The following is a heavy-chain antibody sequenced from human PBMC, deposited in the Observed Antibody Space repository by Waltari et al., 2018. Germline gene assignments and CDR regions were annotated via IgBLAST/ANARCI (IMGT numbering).Heavy chain of an antibody. CDR1: GGSLSGADYY. V-gene: IGHV4-30-4*08. D-gene: IGHD5-12*01. J-gene: IGHJ3*02. CDR3: ARDRGYSGYDLLDAFDI. Sequence: QVQLQESGPGLVKPSQTVSLIGTVSGGSLSGADYYWSWVLQPPGKGLEWIGYIYYSGSTYYNPSLKSRVTISVDTSKNQFSLKLSSVTAADTAVYYCARDRGYSGYDLLDAFDIWGLGTIVTVSS. CDR2: IYYSGST.